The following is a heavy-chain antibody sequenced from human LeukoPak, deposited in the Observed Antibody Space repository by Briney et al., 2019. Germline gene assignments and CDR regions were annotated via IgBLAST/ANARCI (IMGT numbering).Heavy chain of an antibody. CDR3: ASLDTALLNSAY. V-gene: IGHV3-7*01. J-gene: IGHJ4*02. Sequence: GGSLRLSCAASGFTFSSYGMSWVRQAPGKGLEWVAMVKQGGSEKYYVDSVRGRFTISRDDAKNSLYLQMNSLRAEDTAVYYCASLDTALLNSAYWGQGTLVTVSS. D-gene: IGHD5-18*01. CDR1: GFTFSSYG. CDR2: VKQGGSEK.